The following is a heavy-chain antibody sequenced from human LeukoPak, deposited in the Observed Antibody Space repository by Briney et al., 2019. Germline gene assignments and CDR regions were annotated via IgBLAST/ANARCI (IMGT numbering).Heavy chain of an antibody. V-gene: IGHV3-13*01. CDR2: IHTGFDT. CDR3: ARGYSYGLYYFDY. D-gene: IGHD5-18*01. Sequence: GGPLRLSCTASGFSFRDYDMHWVRQVPGKSLEWVSGIHTGFDTYYADSVKGRFAISRENPKNSVYLQMNSLRAGDTAVYYCARGYSYGLYYFDYWGQGILVTVSS. J-gene: IGHJ4*02. CDR1: GFSFRDYD.